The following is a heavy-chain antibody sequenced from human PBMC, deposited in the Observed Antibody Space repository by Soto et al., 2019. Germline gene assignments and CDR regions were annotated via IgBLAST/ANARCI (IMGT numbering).Heavy chain of an antibody. D-gene: IGHD5-12*01. CDR2: ISGSGGST. CDR3: AKDTATEPHRARRHYYYGMDV. CDR1: GFTFSSYA. Sequence: GGSLRLSCAASGFTFSSYAMSWVRQAPGKGLEWVSAISGSGGSTYYADSVKGRFTISRDNSKNTLYLRMNSLRAEDTAVYYCAKDTATEPHRARRHYYYGMDVWGQGTTVTVSS. J-gene: IGHJ6*02. V-gene: IGHV3-23*01.